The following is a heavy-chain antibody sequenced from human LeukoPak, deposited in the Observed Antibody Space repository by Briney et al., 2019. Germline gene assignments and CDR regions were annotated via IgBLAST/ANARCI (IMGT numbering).Heavy chain of an antibody. J-gene: IGHJ4*02. CDR2: INPNSGGT. CDR3: ATEVTD. CDR1: GCTFSGYY. Sequence: GAPVKVSCKASGCTFSGYYMHWVRQAPGQGLEWMGWINPNSGGTKYAQKFQGRVTMTRDTSISTAYMELSRLRSDDTAVYYCATEVTDWGQGTLVTVSS. V-gene: IGHV1-2*02. D-gene: IGHD5-18*01.